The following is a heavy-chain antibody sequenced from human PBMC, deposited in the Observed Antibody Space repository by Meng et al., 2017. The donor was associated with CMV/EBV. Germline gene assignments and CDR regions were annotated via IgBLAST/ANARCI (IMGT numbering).Heavy chain of an antibody. CDR2: IRYDGSNK. D-gene: IGHD1-26*01. CDR1: GFTFSSYG. V-gene: IGHV3-30*02. CDR3: AKESLLYSGSYFDY. J-gene: IGHJ4*02. Sequence: GGSLRLSCAASGFTFSSYGMHWVRQAPGKGLEWVAFIRYDGSNKYYADSVKGRFTISRDNSKSTLYLQMNSLRAEDTAVYYCAKESLLYSGSYFDYWGQGTLVTVSS.